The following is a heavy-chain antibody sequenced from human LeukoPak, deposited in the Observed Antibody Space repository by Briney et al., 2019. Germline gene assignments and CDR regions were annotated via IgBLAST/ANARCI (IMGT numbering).Heavy chain of an antibody. V-gene: IGHV4-4*02. CDR2: IQTTGRT. Sequence: KPSETLSLTCDASGGSINDRDWWTWVRQPPEKGLEWLGEIQTTGRTNSNPSLRSRVTMSINKARKQVFLNLNSVTAADTAVYYCASADIGWNPAHCWGQGTLVTVSS. D-gene: IGHD2-15*01. CDR1: GGSINDRDW. J-gene: IGHJ4*02. CDR3: ASADIGWNPAHC.